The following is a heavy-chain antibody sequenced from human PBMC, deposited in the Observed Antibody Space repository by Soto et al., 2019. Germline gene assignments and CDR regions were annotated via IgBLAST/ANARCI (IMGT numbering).Heavy chain of an antibody. CDR1: GGSISSSSYY. D-gene: IGHD1-26*01. CDR2: IYYSGST. CDR3: ARRLVGATTNQDLMV. Sequence: QLQLQESGPGLVKPSETLSLTCTVSGGSISSSSYYWGWIRQPPGKGLEWIGSIYYSGSTYYNPSLKSRVTISVDTSKNQFSLKLSSVTAADTAVYYCARRLVGATTNQDLMVWGQGTLVTVSS. V-gene: IGHV4-39*01. J-gene: IGHJ4*02.